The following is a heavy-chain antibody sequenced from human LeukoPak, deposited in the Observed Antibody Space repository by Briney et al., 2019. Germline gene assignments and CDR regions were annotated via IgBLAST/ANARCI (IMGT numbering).Heavy chain of an antibody. CDR2: INHSGIT. CDR1: GGSISSGGYS. CDR3: ARVSNPTALDY. D-gene: IGHD2/OR15-2a*01. Sequence: PSQTLSLTCAVSGGSISSGGYSWSWIRQPQGKGLEWIGEINHSGITNYNPSLKSRVTISVDTSKNQFSLKLSSVTAADTAVYYCARVSNPTALDYWGQGTLVTVSS. V-gene: IGHV4-30-2*01. J-gene: IGHJ4*02.